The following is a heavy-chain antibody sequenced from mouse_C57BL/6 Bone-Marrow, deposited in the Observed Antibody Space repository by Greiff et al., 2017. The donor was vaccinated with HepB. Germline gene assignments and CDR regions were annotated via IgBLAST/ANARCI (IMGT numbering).Heavy chain of an antibody. J-gene: IGHJ3*01. CDR1: GFTFSSYA. CDR3: ARDPYGHGAWFAY. Sequence: EVQRVESGGGLVKPGGSLKLSCAASGFTFSSYAMSWVRQTPEKRLEWVATISDGGSYTYYPDNVKGRFTISRDNAKNNLYLQMSHLKSEDTAMYYSARDPYGHGAWFAYWGQGTLVTVSA. D-gene: IGHD2-2*01. V-gene: IGHV5-4*01. CDR2: ISDGGSYT.